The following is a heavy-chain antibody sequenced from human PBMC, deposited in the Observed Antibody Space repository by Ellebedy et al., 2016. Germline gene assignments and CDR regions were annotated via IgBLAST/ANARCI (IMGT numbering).Heavy chain of an antibody. D-gene: IGHD3-10*01. CDR2: IDPDGSGK. CDR3: VKDSGSSSFDY. CDR1: GFSLSDSW. Sequence: GESLKISXAASGFSLSDSWMHWVRPLPGRGLLWVASIDPDGSGKSYVESVRGRFSSSRDNANNSLYLQMNSLRSEDTAKYCCVKDSGSSSFDYWGPGTLVTVST. V-gene: IGHV3-7*01. J-gene: IGHJ4*02.